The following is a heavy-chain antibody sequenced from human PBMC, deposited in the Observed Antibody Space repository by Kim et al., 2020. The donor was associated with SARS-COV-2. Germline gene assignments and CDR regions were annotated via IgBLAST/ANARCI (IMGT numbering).Heavy chain of an antibody. J-gene: IGHJ6*02. V-gene: IGHV3-15*01. CDR3: TTGEYCGGDCSNYYGMDV. Sequence: GGSLRLSCAASGFTFSNAWMSWVRQAPGKGLEWVGRIKSKTDGGTTDYAAPVKGRFTISRDDSKNTLYLQMNSLKTEDTAVYYCTTGEYCGGDCSNYYGMDVWGQGTTVTVSS. CDR2: IKSKTDGGTT. D-gene: IGHD2-21*02. CDR1: GFTFSNAW.